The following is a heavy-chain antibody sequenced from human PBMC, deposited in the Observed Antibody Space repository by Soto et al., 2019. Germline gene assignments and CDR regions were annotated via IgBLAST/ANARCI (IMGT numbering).Heavy chain of an antibody. Sequence: GGSLRLSCAASGFNFYNYAMTWVRQAPGKGLEWVEGISCDGTRTYYGDSVKGRFTISRDNSKNTVFLQMNSLRAEDTALYYFVKDLRTNSGWFCXWGQVTRVTVSX. D-gene: IGHD3-3*01. CDR1: GFNFYNYA. V-gene: IGHV3-23*01. CDR3: VKDLRTNSGWFCX. J-gene: IGHJ5*02. CDR2: ISCDGTRT.